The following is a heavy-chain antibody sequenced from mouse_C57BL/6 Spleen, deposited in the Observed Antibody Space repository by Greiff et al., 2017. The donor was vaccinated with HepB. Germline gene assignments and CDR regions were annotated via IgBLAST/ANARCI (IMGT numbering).Heavy chain of an antibody. V-gene: IGHV5-17*01. CDR2: ISSGSSTS. CDR1: GFTFSDYG. J-gene: IGHJ1*03. D-gene: IGHD4-1*01. CDR3: ARPGTGWYFDV. Sequence: EVQGVESGGGLVKPGGSLKLSCAASGFTFSDYGMHWVRQAPEKGLEWVAYISSGSSTSYYADTVKGRFTISRDNAKNTLFLQMTSLRSEDTAMYYCARPGTGWYFDVWGTGTTVTVSS.